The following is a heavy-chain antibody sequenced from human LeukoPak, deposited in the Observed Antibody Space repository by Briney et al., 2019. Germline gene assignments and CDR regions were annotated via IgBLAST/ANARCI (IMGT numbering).Heavy chain of an antibody. V-gene: IGHV3-21*01. CDR2: ISSSSSYI. D-gene: IGHD6-6*01. CDR1: GFTFSSYS. Sequence: GGSLRLSCAASGFTFSSYSMNWVRQAPGKGLEWVSSISSSSSYIYYADSVKGRFTISRDNAKNSLYLQMNSLRAEDTAVYYCARDGSSSSGVFDYWGQGTLVTVSS. J-gene: IGHJ4*02. CDR3: ARDGSSSSGVFDY.